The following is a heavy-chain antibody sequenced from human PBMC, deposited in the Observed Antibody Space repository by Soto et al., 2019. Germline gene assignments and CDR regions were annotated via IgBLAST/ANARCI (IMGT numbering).Heavy chain of an antibody. J-gene: IGHJ4*02. D-gene: IGHD6-19*01. CDR3: ARDRLGIAVAGLDY. V-gene: IGHV3-21*01. CDR1: GFTFSSYS. Sequence: GGSLRLSCAASGFTFSSYSMNWVRQAPGKGLEWVSSISSSSSYIYYADSVKGRFTISRDNAKNSLYLQMNSLRAEDTAVCYCARDRLGIAVAGLDYWGQGTLVTVS. CDR2: ISSSSSYI.